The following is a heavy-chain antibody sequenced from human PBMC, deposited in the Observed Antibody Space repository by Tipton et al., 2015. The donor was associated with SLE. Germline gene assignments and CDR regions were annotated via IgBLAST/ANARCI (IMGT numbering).Heavy chain of an antibody. J-gene: IGHJ6*03. V-gene: IGHV3-30*04. D-gene: IGHD2-15*01. CDR2: LSSDGSHT. CDR3: ARDSRRHLYSNYFCYMDV. Sequence: SLRLSCAASGFTFSTYVMHWVRQAPGRGLEWVAVLSSDGSHTNYAVSVKGRFTISRDNSENSLYLQMNSLRTEDTAVYFCARDSRRHLYSNYFCYMDVWGNGTTVTVSS. CDR1: GFTFSTYV.